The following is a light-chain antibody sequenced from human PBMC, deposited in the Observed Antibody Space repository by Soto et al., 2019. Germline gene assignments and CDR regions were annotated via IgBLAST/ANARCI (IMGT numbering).Light chain of an antibody. V-gene: IGLV2-14*01. CDR3: GSYTSSITLGV. Sequence: QSALTQPASVSGSPGQSITISCTGTSGDIGGYDYVSWYQQHPGKAPKLMIYDVSNRPSGVSNRFSGSKSGNTASLNISGLQDEDEADYYCGSYTSSITLGVFGTGTKVTVL. CDR2: DVS. J-gene: IGLJ1*01. CDR1: SGDIGGYDY.